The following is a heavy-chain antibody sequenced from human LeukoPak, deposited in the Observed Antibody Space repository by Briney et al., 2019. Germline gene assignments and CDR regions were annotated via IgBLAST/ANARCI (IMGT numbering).Heavy chain of an antibody. CDR1: GFTVSSNY. CDR2: IYSGGST. J-gene: IGHJ4*02. CDR3: AFNGYSSSWLFDY. Sequence: PGGSLRLSCAASGFTVSSNYMSWVRQAPGKGLEWVSVIYSGGSTYYADSVKGRFTISRDNSKNTLYLQMNSLRAEDTAVYYCAFNGYSSSWLFDYWGQGTLVTVSS. V-gene: IGHV3-66*01. D-gene: IGHD6-13*01.